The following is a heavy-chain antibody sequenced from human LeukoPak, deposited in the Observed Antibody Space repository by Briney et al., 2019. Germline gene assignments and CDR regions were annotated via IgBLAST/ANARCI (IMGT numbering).Heavy chain of an antibody. D-gene: IGHD4-11*01. CDR2: ISGSSGST. CDR3: ASEWVLYDDYSNYADY. J-gene: IGHJ4*02. CDR1: GFTFSTYA. V-gene: IGHV3-23*01. Sequence: PGGSLRLSCAASGFTFSTYAMSWVRQAPGKGLEWVSAISGSSGSTSYADSVRGRFTISRDNSKNTLYLQMNSLRAEDTAVYYCASEWVLYDDYSNYADYWGQGTLVTVSS.